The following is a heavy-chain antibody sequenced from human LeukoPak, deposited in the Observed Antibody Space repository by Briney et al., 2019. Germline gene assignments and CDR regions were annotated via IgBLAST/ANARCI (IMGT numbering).Heavy chain of an antibody. J-gene: IGHJ6*03. CDR1: GGSFSGYY. D-gene: IGHD5/OR15-5a*01. V-gene: IGHV4-34*01. Sequence: SETLSLTCAVYGGSFSGYYWSWIRQPPGKGLEWIGEINHSGSTNYNPSLKSRVTISVDKSKNQFSLKLSSVTAADTAVYYCRSVYYYYYYMDVWGKGTTVTVSS. CDR3: RSVYYYYYYMDV. CDR2: INHSGST.